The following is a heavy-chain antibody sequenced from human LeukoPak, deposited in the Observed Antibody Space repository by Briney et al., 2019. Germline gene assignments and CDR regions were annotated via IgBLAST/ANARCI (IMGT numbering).Heavy chain of an antibody. CDR2: ITGIGDST. CDR1: GFPFSSYA. J-gene: IGHJ4*02. V-gene: IGHV3-23*01. D-gene: IGHD3-22*01. Sequence: PGGSLRLSCVVSGFPFSSYAMTWVRQAPGRGLEWVSSITGIGDSTYYPDSVKGRFTISRDNSKNTLYLQMNSLRAEDTAVYYCTSHYYDSSGYYFQYYWGQGTLVTVSS. CDR3: TSHYYDSSGYYFQYY.